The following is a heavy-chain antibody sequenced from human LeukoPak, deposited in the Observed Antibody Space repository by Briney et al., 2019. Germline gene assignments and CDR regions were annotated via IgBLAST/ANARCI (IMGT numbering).Heavy chain of an antibody. CDR2: IFYSGST. CDR1: GGSISTCGYY. J-gene: IGHJ5*02. CDR3: AGRRYGNQFDP. V-gene: IGHV4-39*01. Sequence: SETLSLTCTVSGGSISTCGYYWGWIRQPPGKGLEWIGSIFYSGSTFYNPSLKSRVTISVDTSKNQFSLKLSSVTAADTAVYYCAGRRYGNQFDPWGQGTLVTVSS. D-gene: IGHD4-17*01.